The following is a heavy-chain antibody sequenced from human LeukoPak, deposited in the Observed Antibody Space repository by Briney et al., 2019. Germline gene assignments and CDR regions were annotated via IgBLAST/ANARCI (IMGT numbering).Heavy chain of an antibody. D-gene: IGHD3-22*01. CDR2: ISGSGGST. Sequence: HPGGSRRLSCAASGFTFSSYAMSWVRQAPGKGLEWVSAISGSGGSTYYADSVKGRFTISRDNSKNTLYLQMNSLRAEDTAVYYCAKDPIENYYDSSGYYDYWGQGTLVTVSS. V-gene: IGHV3-23*01. J-gene: IGHJ4*02. CDR3: AKDPIENYYDSSGYYDY. CDR1: GFTFSSYA.